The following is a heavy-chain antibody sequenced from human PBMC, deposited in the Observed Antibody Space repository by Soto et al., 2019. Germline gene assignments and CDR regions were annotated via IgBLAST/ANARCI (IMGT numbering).Heavy chain of an antibody. CDR1: GFTFSSYA. D-gene: IGHD6-13*01. V-gene: IGHV3-23*01. Sequence: GLSLRLACAASGFTFSSYAMSSVRQAQGKGLEWVSAISGSGGSTYYADSVKGRFTISRDNSKNTLYLQMNSLRAEDTAVYYCAKIPHSSSWYLDAFDIWGQGTMVTVSS. J-gene: IGHJ3*02. CDR2: ISGSGGST. CDR3: AKIPHSSSWYLDAFDI.